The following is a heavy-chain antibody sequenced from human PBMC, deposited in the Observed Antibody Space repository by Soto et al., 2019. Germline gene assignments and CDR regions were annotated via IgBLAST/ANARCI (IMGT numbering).Heavy chain of an antibody. J-gene: IGHJ1*01. CDR2: ISTSSSPI. V-gene: IGHV3-48*02. CDR1: RFIFGSYS. Sequence: GTLRLSCAASRFIFGSYSMNWVRQAPGKGLEWVSYISTSSSPIYYADSVKGRFTISRDNAKNSLYLQMNSLRDEDTAVYYCARDVGKVSDYSAQRTPVLVSA. CDR3: ARDVGKVSDY. D-gene: IGHD7-27*01.